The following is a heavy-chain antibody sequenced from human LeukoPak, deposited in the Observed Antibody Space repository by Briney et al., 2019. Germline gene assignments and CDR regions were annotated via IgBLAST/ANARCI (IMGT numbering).Heavy chain of an antibody. V-gene: IGHV1-18*01. Sequence: GASVKVSCKASGYTFASYGISWVRQAPGQGLEWMGWISAYNGNTNYAQKLQGRVTMTTDTSTSTAYMELRSLRSEDTAVYYCATENWGSSGFDAFDIRGQGTMVTVSS. CDR1: GYTFASYG. J-gene: IGHJ3*02. CDR3: ATENWGSSGFDAFDI. CDR2: ISAYNGNT. D-gene: IGHD6-19*01.